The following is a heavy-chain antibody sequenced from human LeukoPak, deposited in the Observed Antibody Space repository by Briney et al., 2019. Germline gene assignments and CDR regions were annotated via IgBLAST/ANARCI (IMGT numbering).Heavy chain of an antibody. J-gene: IGHJ6*02. V-gene: IGHV3-66*01. CDR1: GFTFSSYA. CDR2: IYSGGST. Sequence: PGGSLRLSCAASGFTFSSYAMSWVRQAPGKGLEWVSVIYSGGSTYYADSVKGRFTVSRDNSKNTLYLQMNSLRAEDTAVYYCARGPSKGRYYYGMDVWGQGTTVTVSS. CDR3: ARGPSKGRYYYGMDV.